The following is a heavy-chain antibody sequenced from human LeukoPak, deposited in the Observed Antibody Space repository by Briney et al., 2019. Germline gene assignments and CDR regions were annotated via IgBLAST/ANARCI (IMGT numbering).Heavy chain of an antibody. Sequence: GGSLRLSCVASGFTFSRHGLNWVRQAPGKGLEWVSGISPGGDIRYYADSVKGRFTISRDNANNSLYLQMNSLRAEDTAVYYCARDYGSGSHFDYWGQGTLVTVSS. CDR2: ISPGGDIR. D-gene: IGHD3-10*01. CDR1: GFTFSRHG. V-gene: IGHV3-21*01. CDR3: ARDYGSGSHFDY. J-gene: IGHJ4*02.